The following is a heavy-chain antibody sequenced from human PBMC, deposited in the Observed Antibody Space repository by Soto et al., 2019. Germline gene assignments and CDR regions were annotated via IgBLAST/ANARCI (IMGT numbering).Heavy chain of an antibody. J-gene: IGHJ4*01. D-gene: IGHD6-19*01. CDR3: ARHDETVAGVF. Sequence: PGESMTVSRKASEYSISHYSPGQERQMPGKGLEWMGIIYPGDSDTRYSPSFQGQVTISADKSVTTAYLQWDSLKASDSAMYYCARHDETVAGVFWGQGTLVTVSS. V-gene: IGHV5-51*01. CDR2: IYPGDSDT. CDR1: EYSISHYS.